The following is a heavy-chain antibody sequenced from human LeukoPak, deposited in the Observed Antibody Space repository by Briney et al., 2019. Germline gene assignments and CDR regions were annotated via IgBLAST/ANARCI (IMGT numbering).Heavy chain of an antibody. J-gene: IGHJ4*02. D-gene: IGHD3-10*01. CDR1: GFTFKNYA. V-gene: IGHV3-23*01. CDR3: AREDSNSYGSGSYYNDDC. Sequence: VGSLRLSCTASGFTFKNYAMSWVRQAPGKGLEWVSAISGDGGSTYYADSVKGRFTISRDNSRNTLYLQVDSLRAEDTAVYYCAREDSNSYGSGSYYNDDCWGQGIQVTVSS. CDR2: ISGDGGST.